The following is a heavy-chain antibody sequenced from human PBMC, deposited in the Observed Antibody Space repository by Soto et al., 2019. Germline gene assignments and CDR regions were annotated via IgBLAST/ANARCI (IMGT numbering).Heavy chain of an antibody. CDR2: LWYDGSRT. CDR1: GFTPSGYG. Sequence: LRLSCAASGFTPSGYGMHWVRQAPGKGLEWVAFLWYDGSRTYYAGSVKGRFTISRDDSNNTLYLQMFSLKAEDTALYYCARAAFPAYSIAQGGSGGQGTRVTVSS. CDR3: ARAAFPAYSIAQGGS. J-gene: IGHJ4*02. D-gene: IGHD5-12*01. V-gene: IGHV3-33*01.